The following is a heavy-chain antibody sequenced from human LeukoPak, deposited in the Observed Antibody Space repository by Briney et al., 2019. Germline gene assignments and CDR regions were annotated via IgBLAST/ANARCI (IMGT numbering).Heavy chain of an antibody. CDR3: ARDLRHYDSSGYTTRYFDY. Sequence: PSETLSLTCTVSGGSISNYYWSWIRQPPGKGLEWIGYIYYSGSTNYNPSLRSRVTISVDTSQNQFSLKLSSVTAADTAVYYCARDLRHYDSSGYTTRYFDYWGQGTLVTVSS. J-gene: IGHJ4*02. D-gene: IGHD3-22*01. V-gene: IGHV4-59*01. CDR1: GGSISNYY. CDR2: IYYSGST.